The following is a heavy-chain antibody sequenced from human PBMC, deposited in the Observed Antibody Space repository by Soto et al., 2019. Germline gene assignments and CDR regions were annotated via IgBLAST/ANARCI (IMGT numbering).Heavy chain of an antibody. V-gene: IGHV5-10-1*01. CDR3: ARQEIAARTYYYYGMDV. CDR2: IDPSDSYT. Sequence: PGESLKISCKGSGYSFTSYWISWVRQMPGKGLEWMGRIDPSDSYTNYSPSFQGHVTISADKSISTAYLQWSSLKASDTAMYYCARQEIAARTYYYYGMDVWGQGTTVTVS. D-gene: IGHD6-6*01. J-gene: IGHJ6*02. CDR1: GYSFTSYW.